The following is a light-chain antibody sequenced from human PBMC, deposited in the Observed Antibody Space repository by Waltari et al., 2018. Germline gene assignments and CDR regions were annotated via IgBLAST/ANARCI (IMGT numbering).Light chain of an antibody. V-gene: IGKV1-5*03. CDR3: QQYNSYSLLT. CDR1: LSSSNW. Sequence: DIQMTQSPSTLSASVGDRVTITCRARLSSSNWLAWYQQKPGKAPKLRIYKASTLESGVPSRFSGSGSGTEFTLTISSLQPDDFATYYCQQYNSYSLLTFGGGTKVEIK. CDR2: KAS. J-gene: IGKJ4*01.